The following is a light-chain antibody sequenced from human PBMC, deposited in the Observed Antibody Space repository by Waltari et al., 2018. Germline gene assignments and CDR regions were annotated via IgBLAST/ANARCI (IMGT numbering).Light chain of an antibody. Sequence: QSALTQPPSASGPPGQSVTIPCTGTSSDVAGYNPVPWYQQPPGKAPKLMIYEVSNRPSGVPDRFSGSKSGNTASLTVSGLRAEDEADYYCSSYAGNNNVVFGGGTKLTVL. J-gene: IGLJ2*01. CDR2: EVS. V-gene: IGLV2-8*01. CDR1: SSDVAGYNP. CDR3: SSYAGNNNVV.